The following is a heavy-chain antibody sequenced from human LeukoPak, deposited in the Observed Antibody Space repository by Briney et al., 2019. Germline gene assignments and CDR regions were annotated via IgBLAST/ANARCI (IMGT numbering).Heavy chain of an antibody. Sequence: GGSLRLSCAASGFTFSRYEMNWVRQAPGKGLEWLSYITGSGTTIYYADSVKGRFTVSRDSAKNSLYLQMNSLRAEDTAVYYCARDSSDSSGWYEGWFDPWGQGALVTVSS. D-gene: IGHD6-19*01. CDR3: ARDSSDSSGWYEGWFDP. J-gene: IGHJ5*02. CDR2: ITGSGTTI. CDR1: GFTFSRYE. V-gene: IGHV3-48*03.